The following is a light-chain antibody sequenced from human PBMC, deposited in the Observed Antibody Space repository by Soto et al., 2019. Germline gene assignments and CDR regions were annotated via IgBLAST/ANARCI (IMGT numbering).Light chain of an antibody. CDR2: NNN. V-gene: IGLV1-44*01. CDR3: AAWDDSLNGPL. Sequence: QSVLTPPPSASGTPGQRVTISCSGSSSNIASNTVNWYQQLPGTAPKLLIYNNNHRPSGVLDRFSGSKSGTSASLAISGLQSEDEGDYYCAAWDDSLNGPLCVGGTKLTVL. J-gene: IGLJ2*01. CDR1: SSNIASNT.